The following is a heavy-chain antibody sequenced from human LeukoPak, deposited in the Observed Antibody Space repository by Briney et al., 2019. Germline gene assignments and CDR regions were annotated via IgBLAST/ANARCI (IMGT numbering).Heavy chain of an antibody. Sequence: PGGSLRLSCAASGFTFSSYAMHWVRQAPGKGLEWVAVISYDGSNKYYADSVKGRFTISRDNSKNTLYLQMNSLRAEDTAVYYCARDETYYDFWSGYRDYYFDYWGQGTLVTVSS. V-gene: IGHV3-30*04. CDR2: ISYDGSNK. CDR1: GFTFSSYA. J-gene: IGHJ4*02. CDR3: ARDETYYDFWSGYRDYYFDY. D-gene: IGHD3-3*01.